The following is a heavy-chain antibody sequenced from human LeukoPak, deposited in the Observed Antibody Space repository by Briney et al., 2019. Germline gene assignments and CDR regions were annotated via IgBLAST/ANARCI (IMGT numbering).Heavy chain of an antibody. J-gene: IGHJ5*02. CDR3: ARGAVVVVAASNWFDP. CDR1: EFTFSSYW. CDR2: IKQDGSEK. V-gene: IGHV3-7*01. D-gene: IGHD2-15*01. Sequence: GGPLRLPVAAPEFTFSSYWMSWARKAPGKGLKWLPNIKQDGSEKYYVDSVKGRFTISRDNAKNSLYLQMNSLRAEDTAVYYCARGAVVVVAASNWFDPWGQGTLVTVSS.